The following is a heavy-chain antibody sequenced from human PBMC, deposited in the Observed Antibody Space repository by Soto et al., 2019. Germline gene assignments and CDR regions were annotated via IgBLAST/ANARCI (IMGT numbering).Heavy chain of an antibody. V-gene: IGHV1-18*01. Sequence: QVHLVQSGGEVKKPGASVKVSCKASGYTLKNYGIGWVRQALGLGPEWVGWIKVDNGDTKYAEKLQGRVTLTTDTSTSTAYMELRNLRSDDTAFYYCARSRYYFDYWGQGTLVTVSS. CDR3: ARSRYYFDY. CDR1: GYTLKNYG. CDR2: IKVDNGDT. J-gene: IGHJ4*02.